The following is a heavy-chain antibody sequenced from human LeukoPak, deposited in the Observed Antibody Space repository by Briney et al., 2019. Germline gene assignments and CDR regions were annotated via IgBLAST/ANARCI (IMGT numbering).Heavy chain of an antibody. V-gene: IGHV3-21*01. J-gene: IGHJ6*03. CDR2: ISRVSTYI. CDR1: GFTFTDYS. CDR3: AREGGDGDYYYYMDV. Sequence: GGSLRLSCSASGFTFTDYSMSWVRQAPGKGLEWVSIISRVSTYIYYADSVKGRFTVSRDNAKSLLYLQMTSLRAEDTAVYFCAREGGDGDYYYYMDVWGKGTTVTVSS. D-gene: IGHD2-21*02.